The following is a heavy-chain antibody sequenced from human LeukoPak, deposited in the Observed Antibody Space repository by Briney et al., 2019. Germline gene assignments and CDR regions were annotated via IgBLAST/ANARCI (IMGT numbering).Heavy chain of an antibody. J-gene: IGHJ4*02. CDR1: GYMFTNYY. D-gene: IGHD2-21*02. Sequence: ASVKVSCKASGYMFTNYYMHWVRQAPGQGLEWMGVINTSDGGTSYAQKLQGRVTVTRDTSTSTVYMELSSLRSEDTAVYYCGRDDGYCGGDCYSGVDYWSQGTLVTVSS. CDR2: INTSDGGT. CDR3: GRDDGYCGGDCYSGVDY. V-gene: IGHV1-46*01.